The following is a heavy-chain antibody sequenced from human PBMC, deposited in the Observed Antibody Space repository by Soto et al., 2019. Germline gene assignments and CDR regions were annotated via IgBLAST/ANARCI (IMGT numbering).Heavy chain of an antibody. CDR1: GGSISPYY. J-gene: IGHJ6*02. CDR2: IYYSGNT. CDR3: ARDRGFGELYPPLSYYYYGMDV. D-gene: IGHD3-10*01. Sequence: PSETLSLTCTVSGGSISPYYWSWIRQAPGKGLEWIGYIYYSGNTKYDPSLKSRVTISVDTSKNQFSLEVSSVTAADTAVYYCARDRGFGELYPPLSYYYYGMDVWGQGTTVTVSS. V-gene: IGHV4-59*01.